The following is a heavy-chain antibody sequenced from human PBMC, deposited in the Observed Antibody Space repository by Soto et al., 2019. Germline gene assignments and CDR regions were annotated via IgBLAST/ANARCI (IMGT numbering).Heavy chain of an antibody. V-gene: IGHV4-61*08. Sequence: SETLSLTCTVSGGSISSGGYYWSWIRQPPGKGLEWIGYMYNTGSTVYNPSFKSRVTISVDTSKNQFSLKLNSVTAADTAVYYCARDLWGYCGTDCYPLDVWGQGTTVTV. J-gene: IGHJ6*02. CDR2: MYNTGST. D-gene: IGHD2-21*02. CDR3: ARDLWGYCGTDCYPLDV. CDR1: GGSISSGGYY.